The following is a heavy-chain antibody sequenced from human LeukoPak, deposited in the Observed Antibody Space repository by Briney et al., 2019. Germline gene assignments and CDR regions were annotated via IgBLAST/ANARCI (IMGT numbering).Heavy chain of an antibody. J-gene: IGHJ3*01. D-gene: IGHD4-23*01. V-gene: IGHV4-39*07. CDR1: GGCISSSLYY. Sequence: PSETLSLTCTVSGGCISSSLYYWGWIRQPPGEGLERIGSIYYSGNTHYNPSLKSRVTISVDTSNNQFSLQLSSVTAADTAVYYCARIWRHITEVASHEYPNAFDVWGRGTMVTVSS. CDR2: IYYSGNT. CDR3: ARIWRHITEVASHEYPNAFDV.